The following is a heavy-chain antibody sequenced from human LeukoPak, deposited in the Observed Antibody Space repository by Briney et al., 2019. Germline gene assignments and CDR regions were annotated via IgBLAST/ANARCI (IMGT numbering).Heavy chain of an antibody. Sequence: GGTLRLSCAASGFTFSTYGMSWVRQAPGKGLEWVSAISGSGFSTYYADSVKGRFTISRDNAKNSLYLQMNSLRAEDTAVYYCAELGITMIGGVWGKGTTVTISS. J-gene: IGHJ6*04. CDR3: AELGITMIGGV. CDR2: ISGSGFST. CDR1: GFTFSTYG. D-gene: IGHD3-10*02. V-gene: IGHV3-23*01.